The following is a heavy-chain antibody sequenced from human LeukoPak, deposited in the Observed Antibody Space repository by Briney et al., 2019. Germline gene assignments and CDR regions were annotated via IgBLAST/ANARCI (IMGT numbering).Heavy chain of an antibody. CDR2: IFPSASA. Sequence: SETLSLTCTVSGGSVSSYYWNWIRQPAGKGLEWIGRIFPSASANYNPSLKSRVTVSLDKSKNQFSLKLSFVTAADTAIYLCARGIYTTGWYDAFDIWGQGTMVTVSS. D-gene: IGHD6-19*01. J-gene: IGHJ3*02. V-gene: IGHV4-4*07. CDR1: GGSVSSYY. CDR3: ARGIYTTGWYDAFDI.